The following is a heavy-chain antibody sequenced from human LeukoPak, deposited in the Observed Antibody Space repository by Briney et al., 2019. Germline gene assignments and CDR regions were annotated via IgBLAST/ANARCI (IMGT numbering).Heavy chain of an antibody. CDR2: ISSSSNYI. CDR1: GFTFSSYS. V-gene: IGHV3-21*01. CDR3: VREETSDY. Sequence: GGSLRLSCAASGFTFSSYSMNWVRQAPGKGLEWVSSISSSSNYIYYADSVKGRFTISRDNAKNSLYLQMNSLRAEDTAVYYCVREETSDYWGQGTLVTVSS. J-gene: IGHJ4*02.